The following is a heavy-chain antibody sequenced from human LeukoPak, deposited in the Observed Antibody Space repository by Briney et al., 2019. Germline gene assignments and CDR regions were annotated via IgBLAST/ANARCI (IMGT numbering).Heavy chain of an antibody. J-gene: IGHJ4*02. CDR1: GFTFSSYS. CDR2: ISSSGSTI. CDR3: ARDNDILWFGDREYPFDY. Sequence: GGSLRLSCAASGFTFSSYSMNWVRQAPGKGLEWVSYISSSGSTIYYADSVKGRFTISRDNAKNSLYLQMNSLRAEDTAVYYCARDNDILWFGDREYPFDYWGQGTLVTVSS. V-gene: IGHV3-48*04. D-gene: IGHD3-10*01.